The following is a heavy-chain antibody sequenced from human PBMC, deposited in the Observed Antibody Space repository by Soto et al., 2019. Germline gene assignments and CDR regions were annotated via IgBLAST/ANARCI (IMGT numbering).Heavy chain of an antibody. CDR1: GYTFTSYT. J-gene: IGHJ4*02. CDR3: GRGGGWVGEASFDT. Sequence: QVQLEQSGAEVKKPGASVKVSCQTSGYTFTSYTLHWVRQAPGQGLEWLGWINAGNGREKYSQRFQDGATFSTDRSTGPAFREIRALRSEDRAVFFGGRGGGWVGEASFDTWGQGTLVIVSS. D-gene: IGHD3-10*01. CDR2: INAGNGRE. V-gene: IGHV1-3*01.